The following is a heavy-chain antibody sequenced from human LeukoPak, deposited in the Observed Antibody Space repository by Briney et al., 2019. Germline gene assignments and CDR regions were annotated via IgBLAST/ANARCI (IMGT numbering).Heavy chain of an antibody. D-gene: IGHD4-23*01. J-gene: IGHJ4*02. CDR3: ARDLHYGGMYFDY. Sequence: SETLSLTCTVSGGSISSGSYYWSWIRQPAGKGLEWIGRIYTSGSTNYNPSLKSRVTISVDTSKNQFSLKLSSVTAADTAVYYCARDLHYGGMYFDYWGQGTLVTVSS. V-gene: IGHV4-61*02. CDR1: GGSISSGSYY. CDR2: IYTSGST.